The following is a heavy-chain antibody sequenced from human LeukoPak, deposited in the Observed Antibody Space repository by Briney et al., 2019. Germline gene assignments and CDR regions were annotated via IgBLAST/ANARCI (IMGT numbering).Heavy chain of an antibody. CDR3: ARGYCSGGSCYWPFGY. D-gene: IGHD2-15*01. J-gene: IGHJ4*02. V-gene: IGHV1-69*04. CDR1: GGTFSSYA. Sequence: SVKVSCKASGGTFSSYAISWVRQATGQGLEWMGRIIPILGIANYAQKFQGRVTITADKSTSTAYMELSSLRSEDTAVYYCARGYCSGGSCYWPFGYWGQGTLVTVSS. CDR2: IIPILGIA.